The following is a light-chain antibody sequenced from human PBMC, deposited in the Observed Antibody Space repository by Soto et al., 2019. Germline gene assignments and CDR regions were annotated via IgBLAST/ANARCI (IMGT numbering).Light chain of an antibody. J-gene: IGKJ4*01. CDR2: AVS. CDR1: QGIGSD. V-gene: IGKV1-6*01. Sequence: AIEMTQSPSSLSASVGDRVSIACRASQGIGSDLAWYQQRPGKAPKLFIYAVSSLQSGVPSRFSGSGSGTDFTLTISSLQPEDIATYYCLQDHNLLTFGGGTKVEIK. CDR3: LQDHNLLT.